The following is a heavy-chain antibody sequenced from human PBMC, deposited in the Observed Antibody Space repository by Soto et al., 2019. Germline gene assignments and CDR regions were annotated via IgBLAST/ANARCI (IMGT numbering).Heavy chain of an antibody. CDR3: ARHLVLLWFGELFPEYFQH. V-gene: IGHV4-39*01. Sequence: QLQLQESGPGLVKPSETLSLTCTVSGDSISSSSYYWGWIRQPPGKGLEWIGSIYYSGSTYYNPSLKSRVTISVDTSKNQFSLKLSSVTAADTAVYYCARHLVLLWFGELFPEYFQHWGQGTLVTVSS. CDR2: IYYSGST. D-gene: IGHD3-10*01. J-gene: IGHJ1*01. CDR1: GDSISSSSYY.